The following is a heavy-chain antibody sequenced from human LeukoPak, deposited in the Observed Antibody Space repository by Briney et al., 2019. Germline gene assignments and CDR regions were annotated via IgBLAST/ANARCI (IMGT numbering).Heavy chain of an antibody. D-gene: IGHD2-15*01. V-gene: IGHV4-34*01. CDR3: ARDAPYCSGGSCYSRGLDY. Sequence: SETLSLTCAVYGGSFSGYYWSWIRQPPGKGLEWIGEINHSGSTNYNPSLKSRVTISVDTSKNQFSLKLSSVTAADTAVYYCARDAPYCSGGSCYSRGLDYWGQGTLSPSPQ. CDR1: GGSFSGYY. CDR2: INHSGST. J-gene: IGHJ4*02.